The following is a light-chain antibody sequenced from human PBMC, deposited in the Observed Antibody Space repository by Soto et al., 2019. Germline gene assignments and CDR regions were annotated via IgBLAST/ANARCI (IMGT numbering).Light chain of an antibody. CDR1: QTISSW. V-gene: IGKV1-5*03. Sequence: DIQMTQSPSTLSGSVGYRVTVTCRASQTISSWLSWYQQKPGKAPKLLIYKASTLKSGVPSRFSGSGSGTEFTLTFSSLQPDDFATYYCQHYNSYSEAFGQGTKVDNK. CDR3: QHYNSYSEA. CDR2: KAS. J-gene: IGKJ1*01.